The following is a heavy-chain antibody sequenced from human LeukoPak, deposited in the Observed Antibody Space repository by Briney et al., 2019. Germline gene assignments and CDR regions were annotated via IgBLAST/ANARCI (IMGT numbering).Heavy chain of an antibody. J-gene: IGHJ6*03. CDR3: ARDRGYSYGTVSPYYDMDV. CDR1: GYTFTGYY. D-gene: IGHD5-18*01. Sequence: GASVKVSCKASGYTFTGYYMHWVRQAPGQGLEWMGWINPNSGGTNYAQKFQGRVTMTRDTSISTAYMELSRLRSDDTAVYYYARDRGYSYGTVSPYYDMDVWGKGTTVTVSS. V-gene: IGHV1-2*02. CDR2: INPNSGGT.